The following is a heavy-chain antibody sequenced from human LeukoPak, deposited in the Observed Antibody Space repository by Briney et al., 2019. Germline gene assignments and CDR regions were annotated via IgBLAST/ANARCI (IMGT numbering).Heavy chain of an antibody. V-gene: IGHV1-69*01. D-gene: IGHD3-3*01. Sequence: SVKVSCKASGGTFSRYAISWVRQAPGQGLEWMGGIIPIFGTANYAQKFQGRVTITADESTSTAYMELSSLRSEDTAVYYCARESFGVVNDWFDPLCQGTLVTVSS. CDR2: IIPIFGTA. CDR1: GGTFSRYA. J-gene: IGHJ5*02. CDR3: ARESFGVVNDWFDP.